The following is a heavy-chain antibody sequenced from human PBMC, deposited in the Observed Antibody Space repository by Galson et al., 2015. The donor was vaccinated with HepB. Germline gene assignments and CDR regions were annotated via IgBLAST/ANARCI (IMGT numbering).Heavy chain of an antibody. CDR3: ACVEMATAYYFDY. CDR2: ISYDGSNK. D-gene: IGHD5-24*01. J-gene: IGHJ4*02. CDR1: GFTFSSYG. Sequence: SLRLSCAASGFTFSSYGMHWVRQAPGKGLEWVAVISYDGSNKYYADSVKGRFTISRDNSKNTLYLQMNSLRAEDTAVYYCACVEMATAYYFDYWGQGTLVTVSS. V-gene: IGHV3-30*03.